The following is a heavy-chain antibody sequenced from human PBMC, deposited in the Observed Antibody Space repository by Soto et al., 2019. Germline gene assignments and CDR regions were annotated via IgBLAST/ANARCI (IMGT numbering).Heavy chain of an antibody. CDR1: GYTFTSYY. V-gene: IGHV1-46*01. CDR2: INPSGGST. CDR3: ARATLLNPYSSSRYNWFDP. D-gene: IGHD6-13*01. Sequence: ASVKVSCKASGYTFTSYYMHWVRQAPGQGLEWMGIINPSGGSTSYAQKFQGRVTMTRDTSTSTVYMELSSLRSEDTAVYYCARATLLNPYSSSRYNWFDPWGQGTLVTVSS. J-gene: IGHJ5*02.